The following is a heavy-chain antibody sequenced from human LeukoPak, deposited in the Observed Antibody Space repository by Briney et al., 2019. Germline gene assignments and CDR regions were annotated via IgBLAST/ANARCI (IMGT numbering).Heavy chain of an antibody. CDR1: GGSLSSYY. V-gene: IGHV4-59*01. CDR2: IYYSGST. CDR3: ARAGGYSSGYAY. D-gene: IGHD3-22*01. J-gene: IGHJ4*02. Sequence: SETLSLTCTVSGGSLSSYYWSWIRQPPGKGLEWIGYIYYSGSTNYNPSLKSRVTISVDTSKNQFSLKLSSVTAADTAVYYCARAGGYSSGYAYWGQGTLVTVSS.